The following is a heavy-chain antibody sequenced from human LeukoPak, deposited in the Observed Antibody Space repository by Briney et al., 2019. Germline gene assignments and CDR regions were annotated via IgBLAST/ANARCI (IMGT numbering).Heavy chain of an antibody. CDR2: IFRDGTNP. V-gene: IGHV3-74*01. CDR3: AALDHGHDY. Sequence: GGSLRLSCAASGLTFSSYSMHWIRQAPGKGLVWVSRIFRDGTNPAYADSVKGRFTISRDNAKNTLYLQMNSLRAEDTAMYYCAALDHGHDYWGQGTLVSVST. CDR1: GLTFSSYS. J-gene: IGHJ4*02.